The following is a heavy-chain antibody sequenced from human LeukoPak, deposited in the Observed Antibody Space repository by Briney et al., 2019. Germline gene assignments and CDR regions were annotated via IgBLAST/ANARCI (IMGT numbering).Heavy chain of an antibody. Sequence: GGSLRLSCAASGFTFTSYAMSWIRQAPGKGLEGVSAISGGGEDTYYPDSVKGRFTISRDNSKNTLYLQMNSLRAEDTAIYYCAKPRAMTTGVGRYFDLWGRGTLVTVSS. CDR2: ISGGGEDT. D-gene: IGHD1-1*01. CDR3: AKPRAMTTGVGRYFDL. V-gene: IGHV3-23*01. CDR1: GFTFTSYA. J-gene: IGHJ2*01.